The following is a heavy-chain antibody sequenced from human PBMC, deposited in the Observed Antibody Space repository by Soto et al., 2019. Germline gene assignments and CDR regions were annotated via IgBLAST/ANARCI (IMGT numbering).Heavy chain of an antibody. D-gene: IGHD6-19*01. CDR1: GFTFSTYA. V-gene: IGHV3-64*01. CDR2: IEANGGST. Sequence: GGSLRLSCAVSGFTFSTYAMYWVRQAPGKGLEYVSGIEANGGSTYYANSVKGRFIISRDNSKNTLYLEMGSLRDEDMAVYHCARSASGLSRWFDSWG. CDR3: ARSASGLSRWFDS. J-gene: IGHJ5*01.